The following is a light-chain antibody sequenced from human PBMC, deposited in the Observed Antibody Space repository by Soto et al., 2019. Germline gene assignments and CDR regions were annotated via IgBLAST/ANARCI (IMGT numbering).Light chain of an antibody. CDR1: SSNIGTNT. CDR3: AAWDGSLNDVL. CDR2: SSN. J-gene: IGLJ3*02. V-gene: IGLV1-44*01. Sequence: QSALTQPPSASGTPGQRVTISCSGSSSNIGTNTVNWYQQFPRSAPKLLMYSSNQRPSGVPDRFSGSKSGTSASLAISGLQSEDEADYYCAAWDGSLNDVLFGGGTKVTVL.